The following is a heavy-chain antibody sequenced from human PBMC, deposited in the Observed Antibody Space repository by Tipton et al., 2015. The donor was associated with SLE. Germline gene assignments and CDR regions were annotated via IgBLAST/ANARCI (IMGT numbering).Heavy chain of an antibody. CDR1: GFTFSRNG. CDR3: ARDRGSSWFFFDY. V-gene: IGHV3-33*04. J-gene: IGHJ4*02. D-gene: IGHD6-13*01. CDR2: IWFDGSKR. Sequence: SLRLSCAASGFTFSRNGMHWVRQAPGEGLEWVAVIWFDGSKRYYADSVKGRFTISRDNSKNTLYLQMNSLRAEDTAVYYCARDRGSSWFFFDYWGQGTLVTVSS.